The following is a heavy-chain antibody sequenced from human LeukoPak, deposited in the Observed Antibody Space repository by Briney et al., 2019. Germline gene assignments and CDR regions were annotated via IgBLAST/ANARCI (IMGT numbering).Heavy chain of an antibody. J-gene: IGHJ2*01. V-gene: IGHV3-48*01. CDR1: GFTFGSYS. Sequence: GGSLRLSCAASGFTFGSYSMNWVRQAPGKGLQWVSYVSSSSSTMYYADSVKGRFTISRDNAKNALYLQMNSLRAEDTAVYYCAKGSSTYSITSYWYFDLWGRGTLVTVSS. CDR2: VSSSSSTM. D-gene: IGHD6-13*01. CDR3: AKGSSTYSITSYWYFDL.